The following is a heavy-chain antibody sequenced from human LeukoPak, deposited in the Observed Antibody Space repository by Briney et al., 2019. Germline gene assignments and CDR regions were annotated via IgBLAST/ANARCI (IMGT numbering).Heavy chain of an antibody. CDR1: GFTFSSYA. D-gene: IGHD3-10*01. CDR2: ISGSGGST. V-gene: IGHV3-23*01. CDR3: AKDILLWFGELSPLDY. Sequence: PGGSLRLSCAASGFTFSSYAMSWVRQAPGKGLEWVSAISGSGGSTYYADSVKGRFTISRDNSKNTLYLQMNSLRAEDTAVYYCAKDILLWFGELSPLDYWGQGTLVTVSS. J-gene: IGHJ4*02.